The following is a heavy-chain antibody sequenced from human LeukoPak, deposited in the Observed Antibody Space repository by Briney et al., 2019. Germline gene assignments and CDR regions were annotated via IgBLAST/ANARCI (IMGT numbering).Heavy chain of an antibody. CDR1: GGSISISRDY. CDR2: IYYDGST. V-gene: IGHV4-39*01. D-gene: IGHD6-19*01. Sequence: SETLSLTCIVSGGSISISRDYWGWIRQPPGTGLEWVGNIYYDGSTYYNPSLKSRVTISIDTSKNQFSLKVSSVIAADTAVYYCARKVAGSSAFDYWGQGTLVTVSS. J-gene: IGHJ4*02. CDR3: ARKVAGSSAFDY.